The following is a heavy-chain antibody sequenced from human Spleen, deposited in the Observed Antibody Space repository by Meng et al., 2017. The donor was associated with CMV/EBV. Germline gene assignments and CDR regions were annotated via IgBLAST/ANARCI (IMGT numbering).Heavy chain of an antibody. CDR2: INSGGTTT. D-gene: IGHD2-2*01. J-gene: IGHJ6*02. Sequence: GESLKISCATSGFTFSSYWMHWVRQAPGKGLVWVSRINSGGTTTNYADSVQGRFTISRDNAKNSLYLQMNSLRAEDSAVYYCARDGGGVDIVVVPAANYYYYGLDVWGQGTTVTVSS. V-gene: IGHV3-74*01. CDR3: ARDGGGVDIVVVPAANYYYYGLDV. CDR1: GFTFSSYW.